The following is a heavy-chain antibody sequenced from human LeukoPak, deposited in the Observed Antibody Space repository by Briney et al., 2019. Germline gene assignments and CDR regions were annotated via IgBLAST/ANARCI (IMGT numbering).Heavy chain of an antibody. CDR3: ARDSSRYCSSTSCPFDP. CDR1: GGSISSYY. Sequence: PSETLSLICTVSGGSISSYYWSWIRQPPGKGLEWIGYIYYSGSTNYNPSLKSRVTISVDTSKNQFSLKLSSVTAADTAVYYCARDSSRYCSSTSCPFDPWGQGTLVTVPS. CDR2: IYYSGST. D-gene: IGHD2-2*01. J-gene: IGHJ5*02. V-gene: IGHV4-59*12.